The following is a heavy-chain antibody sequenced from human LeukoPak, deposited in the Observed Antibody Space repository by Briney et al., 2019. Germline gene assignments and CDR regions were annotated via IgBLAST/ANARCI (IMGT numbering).Heavy chain of an antibody. D-gene: IGHD3-16*01. J-gene: IGHJ4*02. V-gene: IGHV2-70*17. Sequence: ESGPSLVKPTQTLTLTCTFSGFSLTTNGMCVSWIRQPPVRALECLACIDWDDDKFFSTSLKTRLTISKDTSKNQVVLTMTNMDPVDTATYYSARGRFYFDYWGQGTLVTVSS. CDR3: ARGRFYFDY. CDR1: GFSLTTNGMC. CDR2: IDWDDDK.